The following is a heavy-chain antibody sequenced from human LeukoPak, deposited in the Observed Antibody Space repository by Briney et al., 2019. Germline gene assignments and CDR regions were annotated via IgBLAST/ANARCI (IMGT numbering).Heavy chain of an antibody. J-gene: IGHJ6*02. D-gene: IGHD2-2*01. CDR2: IYPGDSDT. Sequence: GESLKISCKGSGYSFTSYWIGWVRQMPGKGLECMGIIYPGDSDTRYSPSFQGQVTISADKSISTAYLQWSSLKASDTAMYYCARHVVPAANYYYHGMDVWGQGTTVTVSS. V-gene: IGHV5-51*01. CDR3: ARHVVPAANYYYHGMDV. CDR1: GYSFTSYW.